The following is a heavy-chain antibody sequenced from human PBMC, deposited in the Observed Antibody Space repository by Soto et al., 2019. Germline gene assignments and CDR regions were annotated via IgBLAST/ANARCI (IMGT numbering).Heavy chain of an antibody. CDR1: GFSFSKYG. J-gene: IGHJ3*01. CDR2: TWYDGSTT. D-gene: IGHD1-7*01. Sequence: QVHLVESGGGVVQPGTSLRLSCAASGFSFSKYGMHWVRQAPGKGLEWVAVTWYDGSTTYYADSVRGRFTVSRDNPKNQLYLQMDSLRDEDTAVYFCVIDSEWELTNGFEVWGQGTTVIVSS. V-gene: IGHV3-33*03. CDR3: VIDSEWELTNGFEV.